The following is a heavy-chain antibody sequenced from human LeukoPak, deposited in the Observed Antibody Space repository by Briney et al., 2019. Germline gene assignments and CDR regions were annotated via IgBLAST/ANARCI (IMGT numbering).Heavy chain of an antibody. Sequence: MPGGSLRLSCAASGFTFSSYSMNWVRQAPGKGLEWVSSISSSSSYIYYADSVKGRFTISRDNAKNSLYLQMNSLRAEDTAVYYCVCSSGYYYYFDYWGQGTLVTVSS. CDR2: ISSSSSYI. CDR1: GFTFSSYS. J-gene: IGHJ4*02. CDR3: VCSSGYYYYFDY. D-gene: IGHD3-22*01. V-gene: IGHV3-21*01.